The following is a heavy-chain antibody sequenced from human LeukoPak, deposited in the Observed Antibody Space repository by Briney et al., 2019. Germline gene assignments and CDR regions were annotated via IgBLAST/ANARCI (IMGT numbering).Heavy chain of an antibody. V-gene: IGHV1-18*01. D-gene: IGHD1-20*01. CDR3: AREFWCNDNNCYLSSFDI. CDR1: GYTFTNYA. CDR2: ISAYNGKT. Sequence: ASVKVSCKASGYTFTNYAIIWARQAPGQGLEWMAYISAYNGKTEYAQKIQGRVTLTTDTSTNTAYMELSSLRSDDTAVYYCAREFWCNDNNCYLSSFDIWGQGTVVTVSS. J-gene: IGHJ3*02.